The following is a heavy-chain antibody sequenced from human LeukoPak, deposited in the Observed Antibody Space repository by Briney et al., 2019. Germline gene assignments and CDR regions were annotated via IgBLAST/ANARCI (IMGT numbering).Heavy chain of an antibody. Sequence: ASVKVSCKASGGTFSSYAISWVRQAPGQGLDWMGGVIPIFGTANYAQKFQGRVTITADESTSTAYMELSSLRSEDTAVYYCARTYCGGDCYSNVLDYWGQGTLVTVSS. CDR3: ARTYCGGDCYSNVLDY. CDR1: GGTFSSYA. J-gene: IGHJ4*02. CDR2: VIPIFGTA. D-gene: IGHD2-21*02. V-gene: IGHV1-69*13.